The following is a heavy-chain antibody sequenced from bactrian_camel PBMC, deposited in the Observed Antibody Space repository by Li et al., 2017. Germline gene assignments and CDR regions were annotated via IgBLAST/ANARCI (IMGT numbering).Heavy chain of an antibody. D-gene: IGHD4*01. V-gene: IGHV3S31*01. J-gene: IGHJ4*01. CDR3: AADLKCRTRALLMDPVEYVDYASDYW. CDR1: GLRRSAC. Sequence: VQLVESGGGSVQVGGSLRLSCQLSGLRRSACMGWFRRAPGKEREAVAAMNTGGRATDYADSVKGRFTISKDIAKNTLYLQMNSLKPEDTAMYHCAADLKCRTRALLMDPVEYVDYASDYWWGQGTQVTVS. CDR2: MNTGGRAT.